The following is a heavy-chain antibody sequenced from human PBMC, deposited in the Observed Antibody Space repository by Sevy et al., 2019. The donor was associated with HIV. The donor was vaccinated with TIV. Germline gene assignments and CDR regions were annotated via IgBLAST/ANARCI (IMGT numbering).Heavy chain of an antibody. D-gene: IGHD3-3*01. CDR1: GFTLSSYG. Sequence: GGSLRLSCVASGFTLSSYGMHWVRQAPGKGLEWVAVIRYDGSDKYYADSVKGRFTISRDNSKNTRYLQMKSLRAEDTAVYYCARDRLGITISAEWGGGMDVWGQGTTVTVSS. CDR2: IRYDGSDK. V-gene: IGHV3-33*01. J-gene: IGHJ6*02. CDR3: ARDRLGITISAEWGGGMDV.